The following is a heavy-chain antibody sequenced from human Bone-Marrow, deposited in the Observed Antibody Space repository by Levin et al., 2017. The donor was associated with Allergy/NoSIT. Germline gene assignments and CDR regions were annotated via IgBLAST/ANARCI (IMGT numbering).Heavy chain of an antibody. V-gene: IGHV3-30*03. CDR1: GFTLSRYA. D-gene: IGHD3-9*01. Sequence: GGSLRLSCEASGFTLSRYAMHWVRQAPGKGLEWLAVISYDGNYKYYGDSVRGRFAISRDNAERTLYLQMNSLRAEDTAVYYCARDPYYDFLTGYYFDNYYGMDVWGPGTTVTVSS. CDR3: ARDPYYDFLTGYYFDNYYGMDV. CDR2: ISYDGNYK. J-gene: IGHJ6*02.